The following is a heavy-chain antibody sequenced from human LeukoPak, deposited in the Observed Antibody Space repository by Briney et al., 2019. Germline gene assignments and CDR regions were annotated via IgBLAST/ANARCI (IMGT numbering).Heavy chain of an antibody. Sequence: ASVTVSCKASGYTFSDYYMHWVRQAPGQGLEWMGWINPDSGGTKYAQKFQGRVTMTRDTSISTAYMELSRLRSDDTAVYYCARGEGGDFFYYYMDVWGKGTTVTVSS. CDR1: GYTFSDYY. V-gene: IGHV1-2*02. D-gene: IGHD2-21*01. CDR2: INPDSGGT. CDR3: ARGEGGDFFYYYMDV. J-gene: IGHJ6*03.